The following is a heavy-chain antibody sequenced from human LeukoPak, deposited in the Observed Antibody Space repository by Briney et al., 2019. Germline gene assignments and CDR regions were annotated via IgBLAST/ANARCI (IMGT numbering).Heavy chain of an antibody. D-gene: IGHD3-10*01. CDR3: ARARGAYYGSGSYYPSSSYFDY. V-gene: IGHV4-34*01. J-gene: IGHJ4*02. CDR2: INHSGST. CDR1: GGSFSGYY. Sequence: SETLSLTCAVYGGSFSGYYWSWIRQPPGKGLEWIGEINHSGSTNYNPSLKSRVSISVDTSKNQFSLKLSSVTAADTAVYYCARARGAYYGSGSYYPSSSYFDYWGQGTLVTVSS.